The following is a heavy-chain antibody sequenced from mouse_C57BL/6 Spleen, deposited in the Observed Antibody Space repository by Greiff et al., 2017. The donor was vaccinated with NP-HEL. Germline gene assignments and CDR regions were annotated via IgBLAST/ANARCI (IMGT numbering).Heavy chain of an antibody. D-gene: IGHD1-1*01. V-gene: IGHV1-53*01. CDR2: INPSNGGT. J-gene: IGHJ1*03. CDR3: ARWYYGSSYDWYFDV. Sequence: QVQLQQPGTELVKPGASVKLSCKASGYTFTSYWMHWVKQRPGQGLEWIGNINPSNGGTNYNEKFKSKATLTVDKSSSTAYMQLSSLTSEDSVVYYCARWYYGSSYDWYFDVWGTGTTVTVSS. CDR1: GYTFTSYW.